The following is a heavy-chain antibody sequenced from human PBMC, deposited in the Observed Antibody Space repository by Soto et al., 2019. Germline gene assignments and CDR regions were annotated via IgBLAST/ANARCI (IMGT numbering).Heavy chain of an antibody. Sequence: QVQLVQTGAEVKKPGSSVKVSCKASGGTFSSYAISWVRQAPGQGLEWMGGIIPIFGTANYAQKFQGRVTITADESTSTAYMELSSLRSEDTAVYYCAREGSSFNYYYYGMDVWGQGTTVTVSS. CDR3: AREGSSFNYYYYGMDV. V-gene: IGHV1-69*01. J-gene: IGHJ6*02. CDR2: IIPIFGTA. D-gene: IGHD6-6*01. CDR1: GGTFSSYA.